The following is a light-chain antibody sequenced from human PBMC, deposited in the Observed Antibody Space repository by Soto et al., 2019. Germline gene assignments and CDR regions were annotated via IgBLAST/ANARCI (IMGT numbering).Light chain of an antibody. CDR2: AAS. V-gene: IGKV3-15*01. J-gene: IGKJ1*01. Sequence: EIVMTQFPATLSVSPVERATLSCMASQSVRSNLAWYQQKPGQAPRLLIFAASTRATVIPARFRGSGSGTEFTLTISDLQSEDFAVYYCQQYSNWPRTFGQGTKVDI. CDR1: QSVRSN. CDR3: QQYSNWPRT.